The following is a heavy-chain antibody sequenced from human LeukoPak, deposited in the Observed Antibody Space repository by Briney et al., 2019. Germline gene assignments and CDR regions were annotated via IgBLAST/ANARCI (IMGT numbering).Heavy chain of an antibody. J-gene: IGHJ5*02. D-gene: IGHD7-27*01. CDR2: ISYSGTN. CDR3: ASLGTLRS. Sequence: SETLSLTCTVSGGSFSSSSYYWGWIRQPPGRGLEWIVSISYSGTNYNNPSLKSRVSISIDTSKNRFSVKLTSVTAADTAMYYCASLGTLRSWGQGTLVTVSS. V-gene: IGHV4-39*01. CDR1: GGSFSSSSYY.